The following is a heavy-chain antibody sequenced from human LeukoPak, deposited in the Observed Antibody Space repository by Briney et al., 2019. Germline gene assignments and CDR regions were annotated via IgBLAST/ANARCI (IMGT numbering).Heavy chain of an antibody. Sequence: SGPMLVKPTQTLTLTCTFSGFSFSTAGVSVGWVRQPPGKALEWLAVNYWNDDKRYSPSLKTRLTITKDTSKNQVILKMTNMDPVDTATYYCVHSPSYMLSGVAYKYNYLDPWGQGILVTVS. CDR1: GFSFSTAGVS. CDR2: NYWNDDK. D-gene: IGHD1-1*01. V-gene: IGHV2-5*01. CDR3: VHSPSYMLSGVAYKYNYLDP. J-gene: IGHJ5*02.